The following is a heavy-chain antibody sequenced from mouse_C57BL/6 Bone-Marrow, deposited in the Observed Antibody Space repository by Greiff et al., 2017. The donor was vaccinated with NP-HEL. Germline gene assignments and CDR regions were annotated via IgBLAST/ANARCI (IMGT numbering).Heavy chain of an antibody. J-gene: IGHJ2*01. D-gene: IGHD2-2*01. V-gene: IGHV10-1*01. Sequence: EVHLVESGGGLVQPKGSLKLSCAASGFSFNTYAMNWVRQAPGQGLEWVARIRSKSNNYATYYADSVKDRFTISRDDSESMLYLQMNNLKTEDTAMYYCVRHGYDAFHYFDYWGQGTTLTVSS. CDR1: GFSFNTYA. CDR3: VRHGYDAFHYFDY. CDR2: IRSKSNNYAT.